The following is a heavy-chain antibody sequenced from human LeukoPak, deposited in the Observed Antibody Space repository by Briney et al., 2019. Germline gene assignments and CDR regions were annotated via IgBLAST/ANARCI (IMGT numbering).Heavy chain of an antibody. V-gene: IGHV3-30-3*01. CDR1: GGTFSSYA. Sequence: SCKASGGTFSSYAMHWVRQAPGKGLEWVAVISYDGSNKYYADSVKGRFTISRDNSKNTLYLQMNSLRAEDTAVYYCARAPPGYYYYMDVWGKGTTVTVSS. CDR2: ISYDGSNK. CDR3: ARAPPGYYYYMDV. J-gene: IGHJ6*03.